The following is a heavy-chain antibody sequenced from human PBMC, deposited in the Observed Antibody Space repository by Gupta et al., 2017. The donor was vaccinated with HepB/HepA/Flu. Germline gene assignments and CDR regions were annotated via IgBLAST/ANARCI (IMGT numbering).Heavy chain of an antibody. D-gene: IGHD3-16*01. CDR2: FDPEDGET. J-gene: IGHJ5*02. Sequence: QVQLVQSGAAVQKPGASVPVSCKVSGYPLTDLSMPWVRQAPGKGLEWMGGFDPEDGETIYAQKCQGRVTMTEDTSTDTAYMELSSLRSEDTAVYYCVSPAKITFGSAFDPWGQGTLVTVSS. V-gene: IGHV1-24*01. CDR1: GYPLTDLS. CDR3: VSPAKITFGSAFDP.